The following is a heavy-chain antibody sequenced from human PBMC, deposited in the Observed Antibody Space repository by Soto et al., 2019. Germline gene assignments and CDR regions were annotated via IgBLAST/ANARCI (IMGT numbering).Heavy chain of an antibody. Sequence: QVQLVQSGAEVKKPGASVKVSCKTSAYTFTRYDINWVRQAPGQGLEWMGWTNPKSGYTGSAQKFQGRITMTRDSSISTAYMELNSLTSEDTAVYYCARTDGDLDSWGQGTLVTVSS. V-gene: IGHV1-8*01. D-gene: IGHD4-17*01. CDR1: AYTFTRYD. J-gene: IGHJ4*02. CDR2: TNPKSGYT. CDR3: ARTDGDLDS.